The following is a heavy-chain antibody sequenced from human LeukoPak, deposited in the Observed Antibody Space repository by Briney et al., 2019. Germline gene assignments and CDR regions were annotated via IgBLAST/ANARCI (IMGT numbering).Heavy chain of an antibody. J-gene: IGHJ3*02. V-gene: IGHV3-7*01. CDR1: GFTFSSDW. CDR2: IKQDGSEK. Sequence: GGSLRLSCAASGFTFSSDWMSWVRQAPGKGLEWVANIKQDGSEKYYVDSVKGRFTISRDNAKNSLYLQMNSLRAEDTAVYYCARFVYAFDIWGQGTMVTVSS. CDR3: ARFVYAFDI.